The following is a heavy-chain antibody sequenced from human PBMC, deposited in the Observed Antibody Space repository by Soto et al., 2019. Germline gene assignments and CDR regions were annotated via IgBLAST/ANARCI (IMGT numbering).Heavy chain of an antibody. CDR3: ATPRIAAAGPPVVDYYYGMDV. CDR2: FDPEDGET. CDR1: GYTLTELS. Sequence: ASVKVSCKVSGYTLTELSMHWVRQAPGKGLEWMGGFDPEDGETIYAQKFQGRVTMTEDTSTDTAYMELSSLRSEDTAVYYCATPRIAAAGPPVVDYYYGMDVWGQGTTVTVSS. D-gene: IGHD6-13*01. V-gene: IGHV1-24*01. J-gene: IGHJ6*02.